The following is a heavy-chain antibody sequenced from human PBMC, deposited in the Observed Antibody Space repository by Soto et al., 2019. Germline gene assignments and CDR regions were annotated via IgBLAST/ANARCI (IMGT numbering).Heavy chain of an antibody. D-gene: IGHD5-18*01. CDR3: ARGRGYSYGLDP. Sequence: SETLSLTCTVSGDSITSNSYFWAWIRQPPGEGLEWIGFISYSGTTSYSPSLKSRVAISLDTSKNQFSLSLSSVTAADTAVYYCARGRGYSYGLDPWGQGTLVTVSS. CDR1: GDSITSNSYF. CDR2: ISYSGTT. V-gene: IGHV4-30-4*08. J-gene: IGHJ5*02.